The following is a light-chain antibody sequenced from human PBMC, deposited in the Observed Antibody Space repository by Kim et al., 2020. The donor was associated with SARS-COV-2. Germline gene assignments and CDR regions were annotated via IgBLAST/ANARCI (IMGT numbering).Light chain of an antibody. V-gene: IGKV1D-13*01. J-gene: IGKJ1*01. CDR1: QGVSNA. Sequence: TSLGDRVNITCRASQGVSNAIVWYQQKAGKAPKLLIDDASSLESGIQSRFSGSGSGTDFTLNIRSMQPEDFATYYCQKFIDYPLPFGPGTKVDIK. CDR3: QKFIDYPLP. CDR2: DAS.